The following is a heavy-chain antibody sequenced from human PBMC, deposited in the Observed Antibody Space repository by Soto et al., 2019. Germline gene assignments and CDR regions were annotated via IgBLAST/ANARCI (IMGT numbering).Heavy chain of an antibody. CDR3: ARDGHYDSSSAFDI. D-gene: IGHD3-22*01. J-gene: IGHJ3*02. CDR2: IIPIFGTA. CDR1: GGTLSTYA. Sequence: PVKVSFQASGGTLSTYAISWVRQAPGQGLEWMGGIIPIFGTANYAQKFQGRVTITADESTSTAYMELSSLRSEDTAVYYCARDGHYDSSSAFDIWGQGKMVTVSS. V-gene: IGHV1-69*13.